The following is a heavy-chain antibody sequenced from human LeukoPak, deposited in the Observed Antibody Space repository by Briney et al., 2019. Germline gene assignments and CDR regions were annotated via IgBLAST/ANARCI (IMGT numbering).Heavy chain of an antibody. J-gene: IGHJ5*02. Sequence: GGSLRLSCAASGFSFSDYSMNWFRQTPGKGLEWVSAIRSGTTDTYYADSVKGRFTISRDNAKNSLYLQMDSLRAEDTALYYCARGPIGSWYGQGDRWGQGTLVTVS. CDR1: GFSFSDYS. CDR2: IRSGTTDT. D-gene: IGHD6-13*01. CDR3: ARGPIGSWYGQGDR. V-gene: IGHV3-21*01.